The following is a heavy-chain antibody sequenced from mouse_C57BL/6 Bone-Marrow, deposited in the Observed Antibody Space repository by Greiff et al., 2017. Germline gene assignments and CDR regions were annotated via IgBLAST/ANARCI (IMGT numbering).Heavy chain of an antibody. CDR3: ARHGVYWYFDY. J-gene: IGHJ2*01. Sequence: EVQLVESGGDLVKPGGSLKLSCAASGFTFSSYGMSWVRQTPDKRLEWVATISSGGSYTYYPDSVKGRFTLSRDNAKNTLFLQMSSLKSEDTAMYYCARHGVYWYFDYWGQGTTLTVSS. V-gene: IGHV5-6*01. CDR1: GFTFSSYG. CDR2: ISSGGSYT. D-gene: IGHD2-1*01.